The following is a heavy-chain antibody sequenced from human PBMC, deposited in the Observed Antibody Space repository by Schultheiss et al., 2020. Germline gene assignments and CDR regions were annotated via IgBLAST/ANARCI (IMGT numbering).Heavy chain of an antibody. CDR3: ARPKGGAFNWFDP. CDR2: INHSGST. V-gene: IGHV4-34*01. Sequence: SETLSLTCAVYGASFSGFHWSWIRQPPGKGLEWIGEINHSGSTKYNPSLKSRVTISVDTSKNEFSLNLISVTAADTAVYYCARPKGGAFNWFDPWGQGTLVTVSS. D-gene: IGHD2-21*01. J-gene: IGHJ5*02. CDR1: GASFSGFH.